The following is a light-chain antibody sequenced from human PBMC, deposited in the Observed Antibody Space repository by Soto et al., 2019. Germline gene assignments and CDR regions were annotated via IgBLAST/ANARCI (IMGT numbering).Light chain of an antibody. V-gene: IGLV2-11*01. CDR2: DVS. CDR3: CSYAGFYTVL. CDR1: RSDVGGYNY. Sequence: QSALTQPRSVSGSPGQSVTMSCTGTRSDVGGYNYVSWYQQHPGKAPQLMIYDVSKRPSGVPDRFSGSKSGNTASLTISGLQAEDEADYYCCSYAGFYTVLFGEGTKLTVL. J-gene: IGLJ2*01.